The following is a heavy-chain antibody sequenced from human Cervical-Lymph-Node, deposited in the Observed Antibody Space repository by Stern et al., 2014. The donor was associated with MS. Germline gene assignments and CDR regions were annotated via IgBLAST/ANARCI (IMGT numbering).Heavy chain of an antibody. J-gene: IGHJ6*02. CDR2: ILSIVGMT. V-gene: IGHV1-69*09. Sequence: QVQLVESGADVRKPGTSVNVSCKASGGTLSMYSIRWVRQAPGQGLEWIGRILSIVGMTNYAEKFQDRVTITSDRSSNTVYMELISLRSEDMAVYFCARATNDFFYSMDVWGQGTTVTLSS. CDR1: GGTLSMYS. CDR3: ARATNDFFYSMDV.